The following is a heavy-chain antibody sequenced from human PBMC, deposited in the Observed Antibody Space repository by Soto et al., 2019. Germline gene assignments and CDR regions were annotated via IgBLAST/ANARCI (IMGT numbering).Heavy chain of an antibody. CDR1: GFTFSNYA. Sequence: EVQLLPSVGGLVQPGGSLRLSCAASGFTFSNYAMSWVRQAPGKGLAWVSVISGSGGTTYHADSGKDLFTISRHNSKNTVSMRMNSLSAADTAVYYGAKGVAVWLHFVTSTERVFDPWRKGTLVTVSS. CDR2: ISGSGGTT. V-gene: IGHV3-23*01. J-gene: IGHJ5*02. CDR3: AKGVAVWLHFVTSTERVFDP. D-gene: IGHD3-3*02.